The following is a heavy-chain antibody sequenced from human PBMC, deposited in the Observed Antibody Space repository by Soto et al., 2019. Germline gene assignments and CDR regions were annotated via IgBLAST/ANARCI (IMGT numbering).Heavy chain of an antibody. V-gene: IGHV3-7*01. CDR2: IKQDGSEK. Sequence: PGGSLRLSCAACGFTCSSYWMSWVRQAPGKGLEWVANIKQDGSEKYYVDSVKGRFTISRDNAKNSLYLQMNSLRAEDTAVYYCASSSTYYDFWSGPEPDFDYWGQGTLVNVSS. CDR1: GFTCSSYW. D-gene: IGHD3-3*01. J-gene: IGHJ4*02. CDR3: ASSSTYYDFWSGPEPDFDY.